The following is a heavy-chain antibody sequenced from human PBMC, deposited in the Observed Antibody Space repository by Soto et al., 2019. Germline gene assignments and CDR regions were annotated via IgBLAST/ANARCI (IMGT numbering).Heavy chain of an antibody. Sequence: ASVKVSCKASGYTFTGYYMHWVRQAPGQGLEWMGWINPNSSGTNYAQKFQGRVTMTRDTSISTAYMELSRLRSDDTAVYYCARGGQWLVQGWFDPWGQGTLVTVSS. CDR3: ARGGQWLVQGWFDP. CDR2: INPNSSGT. D-gene: IGHD6-19*01. J-gene: IGHJ5*02. CDR1: GYTFTGYY. V-gene: IGHV1-2*02.